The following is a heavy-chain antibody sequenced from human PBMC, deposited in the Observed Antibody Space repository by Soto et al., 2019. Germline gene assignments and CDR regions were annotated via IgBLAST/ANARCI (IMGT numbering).Heavy chain of an antibody. D-gene: IGHD3-10*01. J-gene: IGHJ4*02. Sequence: QITLKESGPPLLKPTQTLTLTCTFSGFSLTTRGVAVGWIRQPPGKALEWLALIYWGDDKRYSPPLESRLTITKDTSKNQVVLTMTNMDTVDTATYYCVHSADGSGRLDSCGQGTLITVSS. CDR2: IYWGDDK. CDR3: VHSADGSGRLDS. CDR1: GFSLTTRGVA. V-gene: IGHV2-5*02.